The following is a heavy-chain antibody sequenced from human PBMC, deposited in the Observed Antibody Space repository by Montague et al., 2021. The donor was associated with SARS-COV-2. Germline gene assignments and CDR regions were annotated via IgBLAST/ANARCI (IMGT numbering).Heavy chain of an antibody. CDR3: ATSRWSLLPEY. CDR2: FDPEDGET. D-gene: IGHD2-21*02. CDR1: GYTLSEVS. J-gene: IGHJ4*02. V-gene: IGHV1-24*01. Sequence: SVKVSCKVSGYTLSEVSMHRVRQAPGKGLEWMGGFDPEDGETIYAQKFQGRVTMTEDTSTDTAYMELSSLRSEYSGVYYCATSRWSLLPEYWGQGTLVTVSS.